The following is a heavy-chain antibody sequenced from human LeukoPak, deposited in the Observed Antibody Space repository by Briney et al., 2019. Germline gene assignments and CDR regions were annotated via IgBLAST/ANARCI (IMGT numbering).Heavy chain of an antibody. CDR2: ISRSGDNT. D-gene: IGHD1-26*01. Sequence: GGSLRLSCAASGFTFSSYAMSWVRQAPGKGLEWVSAISRSGDNTYYADSVKGRFIISRDNSKNTLYLQMNSLRAEDTAVYYCAKVGGQWELLPWAFDIWGQGTMVTVSS. V-gene: IGHV3-23*01. CDR3: AKVGGQWELLPWAFDI. CDR1: GFTFSSYA. J-gene: IGHJ3*02.